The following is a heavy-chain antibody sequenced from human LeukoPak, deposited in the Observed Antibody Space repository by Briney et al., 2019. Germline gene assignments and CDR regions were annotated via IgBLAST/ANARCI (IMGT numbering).Heavy chain of an antibody. CDR2: ISGSGGST. CDR3: AVAATGQPFDY. J-gene: IGHJ4*02. CDR1: GFTFSSYA. Sequence: GGSLRLSCAASGFTFSSYAMSWVRKAPGKGLDWVSAISGSGGSTYYADSVKGRFTISRDNSKNTLYLQMNSLRAEDTAVYYCAVAATGQPFDYWGQGTLVTVSS. D-gene: IGHD6-19*01. V-gene: IGHV3-23*01.